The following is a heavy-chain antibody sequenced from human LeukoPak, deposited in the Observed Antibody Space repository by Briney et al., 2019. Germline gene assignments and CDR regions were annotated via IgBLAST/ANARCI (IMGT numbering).Heavy chain of an antibody. CDR3: ARDISQGYCSGGSCYTQDY. J-gene: IGHJ4*02. Sequence: AASVKVSCKASGYTFTSYYMHWVRQAPGQGLEWMGIINPSGGSTSYAQKFQGRVTMTRDTSTSTVYMELSSLRSEDTAVYYCARDISQGYCSGGSCYTQDYWGQGTLVTVSS. V-gene: IGHV1-46*01. D-gene: IGHD2-15*01. CDR2: INPSGGST. CDR1: GYTFTSYY.